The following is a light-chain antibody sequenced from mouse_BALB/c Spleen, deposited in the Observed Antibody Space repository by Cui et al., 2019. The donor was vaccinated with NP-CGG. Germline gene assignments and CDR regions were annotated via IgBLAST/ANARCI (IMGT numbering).Light chain of an antibody. J-gene: IGLJ1*01. CDR1: TGAVTTSNY. CDR2: GTN. Sequence: QAFVTQESALTTSPGETVTLTCRSSTGAVTTSNYANWVQEKPDHLFTGLIGGTNNRAPGVPARFSGSLIRDKAALTITGAQTKDEAIYFCALWYSNHWVFGGGTKLTVL. CDR3: ALWYSNHWV. V-gene: IGLV1*01.